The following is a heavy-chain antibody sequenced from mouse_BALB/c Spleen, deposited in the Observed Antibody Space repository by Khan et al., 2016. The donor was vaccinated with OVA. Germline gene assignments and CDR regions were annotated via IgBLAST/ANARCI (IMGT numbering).Heavy chain of an antibody. CDR2: ISSDNGNT. CDR1: GYKFNGYA. V-gene: IGHV1S137*01. D-gene: IGHD4-1*01. CDR3: ARLTPY. J-gene: IGHJ3*01. Sequence: QVQLKQSGPEVVRPGVSVKISCKGSGYKFNGYAMHWVKQSHAKSLEWIGVISSDNGNTNYNQKFKGKATMTIDKSSNTAYLELARLTSEDSAIYCCARLTPYWGQGTLVTVSA.